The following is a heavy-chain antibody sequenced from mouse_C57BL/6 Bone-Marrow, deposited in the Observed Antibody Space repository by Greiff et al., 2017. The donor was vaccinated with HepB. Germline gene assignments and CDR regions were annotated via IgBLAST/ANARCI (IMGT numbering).Heavy chain of an antibody. CDR1: GYTFTSYW. CDR3: ARERERGDFDY. V-gene: IGHV1-64*01. CDR2: IHPNSGST. J-gene: IGHJ2*01. Sequence: QVQLQQPGAELVKPGASVKLSCKASGYTFTSYWMHWVKQRPGQGLEWIGMIHPNSGSTNYNEKFKSKATLTVDKSSSTAYMQLSSLTSEDSAVYYCARERERGDFDYWGQGTTLTVSS.